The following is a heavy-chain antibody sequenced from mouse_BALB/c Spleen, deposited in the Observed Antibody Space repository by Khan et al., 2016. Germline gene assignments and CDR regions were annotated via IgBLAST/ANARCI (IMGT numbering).Heavy chain of an antibody. CDR2: TNTYTGEP. J-gene: IGHJ4*01. CDR3: ERRAFHGNYGGYYAMYY. Sequence: QIQLVQSGPELKKSGATVKISCKASGYTFTNYGMHWVKQAPGKGLKWLAWTNTYTGEPTYADDFKGRFALSLETSSSTAYLLLNKLKHEDMATYFCERRAFHGNYGGYYAMYYCGQGTAVTVSS. V-gene: IGHV9-1*02. D-gene: IGHD2-1*01. CDR1: GYTFTNYG.